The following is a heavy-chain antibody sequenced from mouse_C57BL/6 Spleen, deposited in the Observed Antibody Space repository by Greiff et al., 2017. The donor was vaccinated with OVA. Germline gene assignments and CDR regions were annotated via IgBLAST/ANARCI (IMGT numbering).Heavy chain of an antibody. D-gene: IGHD3-2*02. CDR1: GFSLSTFGMG. CDR2: IWWDDDK. V-gene: IGHV8-8*01. Sequence: VTLKVSGPGILQPSQTLSLTCSFSGFSLSTFGMGVGWIRQPSGKGLEWLAHIWWDDDKYYNPALKSRLPISKDSSKNQVCLKIANVDTADTATNYCARTPQLRLPAYWGQGTLVTVSA. J-gene: IGHJ3*01. CDR3: ARTPQLRLPAY.